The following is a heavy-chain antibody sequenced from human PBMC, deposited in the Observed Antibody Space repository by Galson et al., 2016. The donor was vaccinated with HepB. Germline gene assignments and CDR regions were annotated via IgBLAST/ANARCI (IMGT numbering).Heavy chain of an antibody. CDR2: ISSRGSSR. J-gene: IGHJ4*02. CDR3: AKGTTVLGDD. V-gene: IGHV3-23*01. D-gene: IGHD4-11*01. CDR1: GFTFSVYG. Sequence: SLILSCAASGFTFSVYGMTWVRQAPRKGREWDSAISSRGSSRDYADSVKGRFTISRDNSKNTLYLQMNSLRAEDTAVYYCAKGTTVLGDDWGQGIVVTVSS.